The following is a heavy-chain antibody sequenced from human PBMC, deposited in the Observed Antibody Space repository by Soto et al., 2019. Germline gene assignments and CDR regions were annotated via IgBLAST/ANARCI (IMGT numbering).Heavy chain of an antibody. CDR3: ARGGSYYAH. CDR1: GNTHTIYF. V-gene: IGHV1-2*02. J-gene: IGHJ4*02. CDR2: INSVSGGT. D-gene: IGHD3-16*01. Sequence: QVQLVQSGAEVKQPGASERVSCKASGNTHTIYFIHWLRQAPGQGLEWMGWINSVSGGTNYAPRFRGRVSMTRDTSSATAFMDLSGLRSDDTAVYYCARGGSYYAHWGQGTLVTVSS.